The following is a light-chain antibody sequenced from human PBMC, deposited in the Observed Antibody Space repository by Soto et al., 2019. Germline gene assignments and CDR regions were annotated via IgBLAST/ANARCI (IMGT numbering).Light chain of an antibody. J-gene: IGKJ1*01. Sequence: EIVMTPSPATLAVSPCERATLSVRASQSVSSDLARYQQKPGQAPRLLIYGASSRATGIPARFSGSGSGTEFALTISSLESEDSAVYYCQQYNSWLWTFGQGTKVDI. CDR1: QSVSSD. V-gene: IGKV3-15*01. CDR2: GAS. CDR3: QQYNSWLWT.